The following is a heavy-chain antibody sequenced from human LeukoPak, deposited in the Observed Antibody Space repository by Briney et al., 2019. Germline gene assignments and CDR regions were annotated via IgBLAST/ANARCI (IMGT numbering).Heavy chain of an antibody. CDR3: AKGAMVRGVIITCAY. CDR2: ISGSGGST. Sequence: PGGSLRLSCAASGFTFSNYAMHWVRQAPGKGLEWVSAISGSGGSTYYADSVKGRFTISRDNSKNTLYLQMNSLRAEDTAVYYCAKGAMVRGVIITCAYWGQGTLVTVSS. CDR1: GFTFSNYA. V-gene: IGHV3-23*01. D-gene: IGHD3-10*01. J-gene: IGHJ4*02.